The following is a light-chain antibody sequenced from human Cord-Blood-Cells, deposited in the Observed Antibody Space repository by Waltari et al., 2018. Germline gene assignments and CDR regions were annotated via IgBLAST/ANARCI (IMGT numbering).Light chain of an antibody. CDR3: QAWDSSTAV. J-gene: IGLJ3*02. Sequence: SYELTQPPSVSVPPGQTASITCSRDKWGDEYACWYQQKPGQSPVLVIYQDSKRPSGIPERFSGSNSGTTATLTISGTQAMDEADYYCQAWDSSTAVFGGGTKLTVL. CDR2: QDS. CDR1: KWGDEY. V-gene: IGLV3-1*01.